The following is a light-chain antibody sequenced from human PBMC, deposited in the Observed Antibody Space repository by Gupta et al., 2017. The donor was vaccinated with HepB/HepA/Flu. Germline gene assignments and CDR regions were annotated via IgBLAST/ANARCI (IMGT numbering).Light chain of an antibody. J-gene: IGKJ2*02. Sequence: DILMTQSPDSLAVSLGEMATINCTSSQSVLYSSNNKNYLAWYKQKPGQPPKLLIYLASTREAGVADRFCGCGFGKNLALTISSRQEEDVAGYYSQQYESNPMCTFGQGTKLDIK. CDR1: QSVLYSSNNKNY. V-gene: IGKV4-1*01. CDR3: QQYESNPMCT. CDR2: LAS.